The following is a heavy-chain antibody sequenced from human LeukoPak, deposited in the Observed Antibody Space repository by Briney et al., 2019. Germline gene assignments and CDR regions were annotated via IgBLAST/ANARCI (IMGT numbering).Heavy chain of an antibody. CDR2: IYQTGST. CDR3: ARAPRYCSGGSCYYISEY. CDR1: DYSIRSVYY. Sequence: SETLSLTCTVSDYSIRSVYYWGWIRQFPGKGLEWIGSIYQTGSTYYNPSLENRVTISVDTSRNQFSLKLASVTAADTAVYYCARAPRYCSGGSCYYISEYWGQGTLVTVSS. D-gene: IGHD2-15*01. V-gene: IGHV4-38-2*02. J-gene: IGHJ4*02.